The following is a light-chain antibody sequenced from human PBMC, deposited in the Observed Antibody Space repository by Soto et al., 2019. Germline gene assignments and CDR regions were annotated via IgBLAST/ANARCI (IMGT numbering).Light chain of an antibody. V-gene: IGLV2-14*03. CDR3: STYKSSIGLRV. Sequence: QSALTQPASVSGSPGQSITISCTGTSSDVGGYNYVSWYQQHPGKAPRLMIYDVANRPSGVSNRFSASKSANTASLTISGRQADDEAAYYCSTYKSSIGLRVFGTGTKLTAL. CDR1: SSDVGGYNY. CDR2: DVA. J-gene: IGLJ1*01.